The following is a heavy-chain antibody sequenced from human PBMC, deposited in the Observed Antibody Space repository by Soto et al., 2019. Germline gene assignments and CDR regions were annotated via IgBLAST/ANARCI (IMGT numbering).Heavy chain of an antibody. CDR1: GGSFGSSA. CDR2: IIPVFDKA. J-gene: IGHJ3*01. D-gene: IGHD3-16*01. CDR3: ARLRRDWGDAFDL. V-gene: IGHV1-69*01. Sequence: QVQLVQSGADVKKPGSSVKVSCKTSGGSFGSSAISWVRHAPAQGLEWMGEIIPVFDKANYAQNFLGRLTITADELPGTVFMALSSLRSEYTAVYFCARLRRDWGDAFDLWGLGTFVTVSS.